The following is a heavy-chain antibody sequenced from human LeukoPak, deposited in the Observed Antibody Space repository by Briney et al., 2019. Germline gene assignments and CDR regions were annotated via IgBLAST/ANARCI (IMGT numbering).Heavy chain of an antibody. CDR2: ISGSGGST. D-gene: IGHD6-13*01. CDR3: AKDGGSSWYGRETLDY. J-gene: IGHJ4*02. V-gene: IGHV3-23*01. CDR1: GFTFSSYA. Sequence: GGSLRLSCAASGFTFSSYAMSWVHQAPGKGLEWVSAISGSGGSTYYADSVKGRFTISRDNSKNTLYLQMNSLRAEDTAVYYCAKDGGSSWYGRETLDYWGQGTLVTVSS.